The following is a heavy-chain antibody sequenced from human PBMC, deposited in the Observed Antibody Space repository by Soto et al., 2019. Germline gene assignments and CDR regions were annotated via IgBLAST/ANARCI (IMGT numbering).Heavy chain of an antibody. V-gene: IGHV6-1*01. CDR3: ARSEEDSDYYYYGMDV. Sequence: SETLSLTCVGSGDTVSSNSVAWNWVRQSPSRGLEWLGRTYYRSRWYSDYAVSVRSRIDINADTSKNQVSLQLNSVTPEDTAVYYCARSEEDSDYYYYGMDVWGQGTTVTVSS. CDR2: TYYRSRWYS. J-gene: IGHJ6*02. D-gene: IGHD2-15*01. CDR1: GDTVSSNSVA.